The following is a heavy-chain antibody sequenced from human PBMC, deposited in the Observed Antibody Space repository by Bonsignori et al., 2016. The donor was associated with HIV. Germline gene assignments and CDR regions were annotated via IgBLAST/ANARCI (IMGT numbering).Heavy chain of an antibody. Sequence: VRQAPGKGLEWVSYISSSSSTIYYADSVKGRFTISRDNAKNSLYLQMNSLRDEDTAVYYCARQRIAHDSSGYLFGYWGQGTLVTVSS. CDR2: ISSSSSTI. CDR3: ARQRIAHDSSGYLFGY. D-gene: IGHD3-22*01. J-gene: IGHJ4*02. V-gene: IGHV3-48*02.